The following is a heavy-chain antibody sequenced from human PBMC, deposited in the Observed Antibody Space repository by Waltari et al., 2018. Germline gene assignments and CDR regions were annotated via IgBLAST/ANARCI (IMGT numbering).Heavy chain of an antibody. J-gene: IGHJ4*02. D-gene: IGHD6-19*01. V-gene: IGHV3-49*04. CDR2: IRSKPYGETT. Sequence: EGQLVESGGGLVQPGRSLSLSCKGSGFTFRDYDLSWVRQAPGKGLEWVAFIRSKPYGETTEYAASVRGRFTISRDDSENFAYLEMNSLKSEDTALYYCTSGRWLANFDDWGQGALVTVSS. CDR1: GFTFRDYD. CDR3: TSGRWLANFDD.